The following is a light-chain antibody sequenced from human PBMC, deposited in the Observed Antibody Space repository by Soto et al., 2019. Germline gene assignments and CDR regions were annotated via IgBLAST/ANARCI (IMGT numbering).Light chain of an antibody. CDR3: LQDDSYIQT. J-gene: IGKJ1*01. V-gene: IGKV1-6*01. Sequence: AIQMTQSPSFLYASVGDTVTITCRASPGIRTDLGWYQQKPGTAPKLLIYAASTLQSGVPSRFSGSGSGTDFTLTISSLQPEDFATYYCLQDDSYIQTVGQGTKVEIK. CDR1: PGIRTD. CDR2: AAS.